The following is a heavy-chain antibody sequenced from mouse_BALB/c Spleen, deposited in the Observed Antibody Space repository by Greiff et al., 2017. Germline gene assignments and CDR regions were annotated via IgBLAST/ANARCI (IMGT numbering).Heavy chain of an antibody. CDR3: ARHDYYGSSYGSWYFDV. J-gene: IGHJ1*01. CDR2: ISSGSSTI. CDR1: GFTFSSFG. Sequence: EVHLVESGGGLVQPGGSRKLSCAASGFTFSSFGMHWVRQAPEKGLEWVAYISSGSSTIYYADTVKGRFTISRDNPKNTLFLQMTSLRSEDTAMYYCARHDYYGSSYGSWYFDVWGAGTTVTVSS. D-gene: IGHD1-1*01. V-gene: IGHV5-17*02.